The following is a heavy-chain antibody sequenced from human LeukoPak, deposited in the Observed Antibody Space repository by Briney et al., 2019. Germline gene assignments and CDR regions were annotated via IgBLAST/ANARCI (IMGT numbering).Heavy chain of an antibody. CDR1: GFTFSSYW. Sequence: GGSLRLSCAASGFTFSSYWMSWVRQAPGKGLEWVANIKQGGSEKYYVDSVKGRFTISRDNAKNSLYLQMNSLRAEDTAVYYCAREIYYFHKSGYPGDYYYYMDVWGKGTTVIVSS. CDR3: AREIYYFHKSGYPGDYYYYMDV. D-gene: IGHD3-22*01. J-gene: IGHJ6*03. CDR2: IKQGGSEK. V-gene: IGHV3-7*01.